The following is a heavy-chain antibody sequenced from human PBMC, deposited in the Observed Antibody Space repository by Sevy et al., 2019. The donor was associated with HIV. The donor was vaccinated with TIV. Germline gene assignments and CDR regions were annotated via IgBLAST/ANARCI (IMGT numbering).Heavy chain of an antibody. CDR1: GFTFSSYW. CDR3: ARAEVLFFDY. CDR2: INSDGSST. V-gene: IGHV3-74*01. D-gene: IGHD3-10*01. J-gene: IGHJ4*02. Sequence: GESLKISCAASGFTFSSYWMHWVRQAPGKGLVWVSRINSDGSSTSYADSVKGRFTISRDNAKNTLYLQMNSLRAEDTAVYYCARAEVLFFDYWGQGTLVTVSS.